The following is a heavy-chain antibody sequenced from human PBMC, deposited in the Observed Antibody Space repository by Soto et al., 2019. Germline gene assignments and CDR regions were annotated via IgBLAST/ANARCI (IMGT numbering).Heavy chain of an antibody. CDR3: ARAVAVPADFDY. D-gene: IGHD6-19*01. V-gene: IGHV1-3*01. CDR2: INAGNGNT. J-gene: IGHJ4*02. Sequence: GASVKVSCKASGYTFTGYAMHWVRQAPGQRLEWMGWINAGNGNTKYSQKFQGRVTITRDTSVSTAYMELSSLRSEDTAVYYCARAVAVPADFDYWGQGTLVTVSS. CDR1: GYTFTGYA.